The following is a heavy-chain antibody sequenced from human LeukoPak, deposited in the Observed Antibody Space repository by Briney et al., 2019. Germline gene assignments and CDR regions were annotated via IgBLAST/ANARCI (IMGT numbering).Heavy chain of an antibody. CDR3: ARSEGYYGSGYFDY. Sequence: PSETLSLTCAVYGGSFSGYYWSWIRQPPGKGLEWIGEINHSGSTNYNPSLKSRVTISVDTSKNQFSLKLSSVTAADTAVYYCARSEGYYGSGYFDYWGQGILVTVSS. CDR2: INHSGST. D-gene: IGHD3-10*01. CDR1: GGSFSGYY. V-gene: IGHV4-34*01. J-gene: IGHJ4*02.